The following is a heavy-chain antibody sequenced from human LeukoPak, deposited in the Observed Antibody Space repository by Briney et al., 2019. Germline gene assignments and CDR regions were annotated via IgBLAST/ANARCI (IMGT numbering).Heavy chain of an antibody. V-gene: IGHV3-23*01. CDR2: ISISGDIT. CDR3: ANEEVPNDY. CDR1: GFTFSSHS. D-gene: IGHD4/OR15-4a*01. J-gene: IGHJ4*02. Sequence: ASESLRLSCAVSGFTFSSHSMTWIRQPPGKGLEWVSGISISGDITYYADSVQGRFIISRDNSKNTVYLQMNSLRVEDTAVYYCANEEVPNDYWGQGTLVTVSS.